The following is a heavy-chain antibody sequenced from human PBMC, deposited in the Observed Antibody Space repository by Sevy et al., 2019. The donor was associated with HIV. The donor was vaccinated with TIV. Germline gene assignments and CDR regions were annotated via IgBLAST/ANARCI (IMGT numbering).Heavy chain of an antibody. J-gene: IGHJ4*02. D-gene: IGHD2-15*01. CDR3: ARAYCSDGSCYEGAY. CDR2: ISPMNGDT. V-gene: IGHV1-2*06. CDR1: GYTFTGYY. Sequence: ASVKVSCKASGYTFTGYYIHWVRQAPGQGLEWMGRISPMNGDTDYAQKFQGRVTMTRDTSISAVYLDVTRLRSDDTATYYCARAYCSDGSCYEGAYWGQGTLVTVSS.